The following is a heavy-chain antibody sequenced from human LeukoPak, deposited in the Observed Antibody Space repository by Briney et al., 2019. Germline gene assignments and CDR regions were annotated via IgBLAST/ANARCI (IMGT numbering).Heavy chain of an antibody. CDR1: GGSFSGYY. J-gene: IGHJ5*02. CDR2: INHSGST. CDR3: ARGLRKVLVVPAAHNWFDP. V-gene: IGHV4-34*01. Sequence: PSETLSLTCAVYGGSFSGYYWSWIRQPPGKGLEWIGEINHSGSTNYNPSLKSRVTISVDTSKNQFSLKLSSVTAADTAVYYCARGLRKVLVVPAAHNWFDPWGQGTLVTVSS. D-gene: IGHD2-2*01.